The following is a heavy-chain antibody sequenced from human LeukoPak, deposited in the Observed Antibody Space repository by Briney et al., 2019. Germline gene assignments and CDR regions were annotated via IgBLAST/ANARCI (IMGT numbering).Heavy chain of an antibody. CDR3: ARTTKDVDTAMVTSFRGYYYGMDV. J-gene: IGHJ6*02. V-gene: IGHV3-7*01. Sequence: PGGSLRLSCAASGVTFSSYLMSCVRQAPGKGLEGLANIKQDGSEKYYVDSVKGRFTISRDNAKNSLYLQMNSLRAEDTAVYYCARTTKDVDTAMVTSFRGYYYGMDVWGQGTTVTVSS. D-gene: IGHD5-18*01. CDR2: IKQDGSEK. CDR1: GVTFSSYL.